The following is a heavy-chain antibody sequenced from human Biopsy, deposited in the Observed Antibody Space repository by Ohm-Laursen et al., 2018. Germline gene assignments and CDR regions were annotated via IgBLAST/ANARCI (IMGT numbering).Heavy chain of an antibody. CDR2: ISPKSGGT. V-gene: IGHV1-2*02. CDR1: GFSFTGYN. CDR3: ALQSVAQMKNFDY. Sequence: SVKVSCKASGFSFTGYNIHWVRQAPGQGLEWMGWISPKSGGTNYAQKFQGNITMTKNTSMSTAYMEMSRLRSDDTAVYYCALQSVAQMKNFDYWGQGTLVTVSS. J-gene: IGHJ4*02. D-gene: IGHD6-19*01.